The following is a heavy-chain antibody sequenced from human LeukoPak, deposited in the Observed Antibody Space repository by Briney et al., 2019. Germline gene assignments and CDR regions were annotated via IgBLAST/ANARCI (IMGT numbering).Heavy chain of an antibody. CDR3: ARAPTLNLWFGESSPEAFDI. CDR1: GFTFSSYA. CDR2: ISYDGSNK. V-gene: IGHV3-30*04. J-gene: IGHJ3*02. D-gene: IGHD3-10*01. Sequence: GRSLRLSCAASGFTFSSYAMHWVRQAPGKGLEWVAVISYDGSNKYYADSVKGRFTISRDNSKNTLYLQMNSLRAEDTAVYYCARAPTLNLWFGESSPEAFDIWGQGTMVTVSS.